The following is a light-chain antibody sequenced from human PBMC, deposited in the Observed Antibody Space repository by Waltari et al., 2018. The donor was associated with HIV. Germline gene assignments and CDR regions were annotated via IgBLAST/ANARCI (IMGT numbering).Light chain of an antibody. CDR2: GAS. CDR1: QSVSSSY. CDR3: QQYGSSPWT. Sequence: EIVLTQSPGTLSLSPGERATLPCRASQSVSSSYLACYHQKPGQAPRLLIYGASSRATGTPDRFSGSRSGTDFTLTISRLEPEDFAVYYCQQYGSSPWTFGQGTKVEIK. J-gene: IGKJ1*01. V-gene: IGKV3-20*01.